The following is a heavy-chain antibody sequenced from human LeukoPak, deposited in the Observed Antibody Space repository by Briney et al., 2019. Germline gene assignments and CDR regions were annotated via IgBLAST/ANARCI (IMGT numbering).Heavy chain of an antibody. D-gene: IGHD3-9*01. Sequence: PGGSLRLSCAASGFTFSSYAMHWVRQAPGKGLEWVAVISYDGSNKYYADSVKGRFTISRDNSKNTLYLQMNSLRAEDTPVYYCARARYYDILTGSKYWGQGTLVTVSS. CDR2: ISYDGSNK. V-gene: IGHV3-30*04. CDR1: GFTFSSYA. J-gene: IGHJ4*02. CDR3: ARARYYDILTGSKY.